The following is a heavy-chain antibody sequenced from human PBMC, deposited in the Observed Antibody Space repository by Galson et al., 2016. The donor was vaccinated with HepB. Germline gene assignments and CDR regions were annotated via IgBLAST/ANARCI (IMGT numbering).Heavy chain of an antibody. CDR3: ARNQPVTANYYGLDV. V-gene: IGHV4-34*01. CDR2: IHHSATA. D-gene: IGHD2-2*01. CDR1: GGSFSEYY. J-gene: IGHJ6*02. Sequence: SETLSLTCAVYGGSFSEYYWTWIRQAPGKGLMWIGEIHHSATAHYHPSLKSRVTMSVDTSKKEFSLRLSSVTAADTGIYYCARNQPVTANYYGLDVWGQGTMVTASS.